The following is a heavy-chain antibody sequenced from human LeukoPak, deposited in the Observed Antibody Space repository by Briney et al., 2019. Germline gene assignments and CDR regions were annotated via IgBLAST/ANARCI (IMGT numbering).Heavy chain of an antibody. Sequence: GRSLRLSCAASGFIFDDYAMYWVRQAPGKGLEWVSGISWNSGLISYADSVQGRFTISRDNAKNSLYLQMNSLRAEDTAVYYCARVSTDSSGYYFADWGQGTLVTVSS. V-gene: IGHV3-9*01. D-gene: IGHD3-22*01. J-gene: IGHJ4*02. CDR1: GFIFDDYA. CDR2: ISWNSGLI. CDR3: ARVSTDSSGYYFAD.